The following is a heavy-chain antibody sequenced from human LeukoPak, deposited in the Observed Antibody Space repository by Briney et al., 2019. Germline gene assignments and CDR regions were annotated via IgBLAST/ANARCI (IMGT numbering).Heavy chain of an antibody. CDR3: AKEGITIFFH. CDR2: ISGSGGST. CDR1: GFTXXSXA. V-gene: IGHV3-23*01. D-gene: IGHD3-3*01. J-gene: IGHJ4*02. Sequence: GSLRLSCXXXGFTXXSXAMSWVRQAPGKGLEWVSAISGSGGSTYYADSVKGRFTISRDNSKNTLYLQMNSLRAEDTAVYYCAKEGITIFFHWGQGTLVTVSS.